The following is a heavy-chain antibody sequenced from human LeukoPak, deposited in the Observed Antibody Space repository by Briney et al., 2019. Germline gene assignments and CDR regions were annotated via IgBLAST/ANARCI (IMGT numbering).Heavy chain of an antibody. Sequence: SETLSLTCIVTGGSISSGNFYWGWVRQPPGKGLEWIGSIYFSENTYYNPSLKSRVTISVDTSKNHFSLTLNSVTAADTAVYYCARSSSDYDFWSRWGQGTLVTVSS. D-gene: IGHD3-3*01. CDR2: IYFSENT. J-gene: IGHJ4*02. CDR3: ARSSSDYDFWSR. V-gene: IGHV4-39*07. CDR1: GGSISSGNFY.